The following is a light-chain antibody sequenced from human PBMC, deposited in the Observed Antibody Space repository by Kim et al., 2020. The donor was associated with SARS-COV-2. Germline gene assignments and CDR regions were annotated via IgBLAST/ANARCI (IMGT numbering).Light chain of an antibody. CDR3: HSYDSYLTGSGV. CDR2: GTN. V-gene: IGLV1-40*01. Sequence: VTISAAGTSSNIGAGYVVHWYQQLPGTAHKLLIYGTNNRPSGVPDRFSGSKSGTSASLAITGLQAEDEADYYCHSYDSYLTGSGVFGGGTQLTVL. J-gene: IGLJ3*02. CDR1: SSNIGAGYV.